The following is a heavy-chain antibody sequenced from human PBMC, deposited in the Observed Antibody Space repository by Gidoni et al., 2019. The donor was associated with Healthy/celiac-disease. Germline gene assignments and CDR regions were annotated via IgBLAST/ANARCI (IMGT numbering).Heavy chain of an antibody. J-gene: IGHJ6*02. D-gene: IGHD1-26*01. CDR1: GFTFSSYA. Sequence: EVQLLESGGGLVQPGGSLRLSCAASGFTFSSYAMSWVRQASGKGLEWVSAISGSGGSTYYADSVKGRFTISRDNSKNTLYLQMNSLRAEDTAVYYCARVNGGGSYYRGYGMDVWGQGTTVTVSS. V-gene: IGHV3-23*01. CDR2: ISGSGGST. CDR3: ARVNGGGSYYRGYGMDV.